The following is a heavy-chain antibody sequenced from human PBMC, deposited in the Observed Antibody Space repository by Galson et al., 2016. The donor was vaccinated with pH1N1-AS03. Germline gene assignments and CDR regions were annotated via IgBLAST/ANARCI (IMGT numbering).Heavy chain of an antibody. D-gene: IGHD5-24*01. J-gene: IGHJ3*01. CDR1: GASVSSGGDYY. Sequence: LSLTCTVSGASVSSGGDYYWSWIRQPPGKGLEFIGYVHYKGNAKYNPSLNRRVDISIDTSTNQFSLRLTSLTAADSAVYYCARDKGFTDGTGLGALDLWGHGTVVTVSS. CDR2: VHYKGNA. CDR3: ARDKGFTDGTGLGALDL. V-gene: IGHV4-61*08.